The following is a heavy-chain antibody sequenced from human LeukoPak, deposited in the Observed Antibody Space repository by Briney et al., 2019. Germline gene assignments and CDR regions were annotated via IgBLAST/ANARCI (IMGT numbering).Heavy chain of an antibody. CDR1: GFTLSNIW. CDR2: IKQDGSAK. J-gene: IGHJ4*02. CDR3: AGGQGYLIEY. V-gene: IGHV3-7*01. Sequence: GGSLRLSCTASGFTLSNIWMSWVRQAPGKGLEWLAIIKQDGSAKYYVDSIKGRLTISRDNAKSFLYLQMNSLRAEDAAVYYCAGGQGYLIEYWGQGTLVTVSS. D-gene: IGHD2-15*01.